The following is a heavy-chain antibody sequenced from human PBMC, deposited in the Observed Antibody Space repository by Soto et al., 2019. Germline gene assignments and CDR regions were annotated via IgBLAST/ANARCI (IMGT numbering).Heavy chain of an antibody. CDR3: ARLQSHYGSGLYYVDY. CDR1: ADSLISATY. CDR2: IYHTGTT. D-gene: IGHD3-10*01. Sequence: SETLSLTCAVSADSLISATYWGWIRQPPGKGLEWVGSIYHTGTTYYNPSLKSRVAISVDTSKNHFSLTLNSLTAADTAVYYCARLQSHYGSGLYYVDYWGQGTLVTVSS. V-gene: IGHV4-38-2*01. J-gene: IGHJ4*02.